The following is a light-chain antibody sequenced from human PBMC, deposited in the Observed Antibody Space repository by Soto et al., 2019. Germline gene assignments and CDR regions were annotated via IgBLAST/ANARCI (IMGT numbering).Light chain of an antibody. CDR3: CSYVTTPEI. Sequence: QSALTQPRSVSGSPGQSLTISCTGTNSDVDDYRYVSWYQQFPGKAPKLVIYGVNQRPSGVPNRFSASHSDNTASLTISGLQAEDEADYYCCSYVTTPEIFGTGTKLTVL. CDR2: GVN. J-gene: IGLJ1*01. CDR1: NSDVDDYRY. V-gene: IGLV2-11*01.